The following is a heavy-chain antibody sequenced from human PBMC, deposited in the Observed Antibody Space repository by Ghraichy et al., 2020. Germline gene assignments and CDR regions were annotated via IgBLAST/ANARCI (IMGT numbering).Heavy chain of an antibody. CDR2: ISAYNGNT. V-gene: IGHV1-18*01. D-gene: IGHD3-3*01. J-gene: IGHJ5*02. Sequence: ASVKVSCKASGYTFTSYGISWVRQAPGQGLEWMGWISAYNGNTNYAQKLQGRVTMTTDTSTSTAYMELRSLRSDDTAVYYCARDFITIEYSWFDPWGQGTLVTVSS. CDR3: ARDFITIEYSWFDP. CDR1: GYTFTSYG.